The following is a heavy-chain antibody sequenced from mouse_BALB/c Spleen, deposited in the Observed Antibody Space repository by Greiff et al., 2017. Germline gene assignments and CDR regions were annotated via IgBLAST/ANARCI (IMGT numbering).Heavy chain of an antibody. V-gene: IGHV2-9*02. CDR3: ARPYGNYVDAMDY. Sequence: QVQLQQSGPGLVAPSQSLSITCTVSGFSLTSYGVHWVRQPPGKGLEWLGVIWAGGSTNYNSALMSRLSISKDNSKSQVFLKMNSLQTDDTAMYYCARPYGNYVDAMDYWGQGTSVTVSS. J-gene: IGHJ4*01. CDR2: IWAGGST. CDR1: GFSLTSYG. D-gene: IGHD2-10*02.